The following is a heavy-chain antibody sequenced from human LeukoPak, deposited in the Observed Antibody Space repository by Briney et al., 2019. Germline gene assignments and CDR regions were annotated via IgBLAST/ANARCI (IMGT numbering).Heavy chain of an antibody. D-gene: IGHD6-13*01. CDR1: GFTFSNYA. V-gene: IGHV3-23*01. CDR3: AKYSSSWHDVGDRHGYYGMDV. J-gene: IGHJ6*02. Sequence: GGSLRLSCAASGFTFSNYAMTWVRQAPEKGLEWVSALSGSSGHTNYADSVKGRFTISRDNSENTLYLQMNSLRVEDTAVYYCAKYSSSWHDVGDRHGYYGMDVWGQGTTVTVSS. CDR2: LSGSSGHT.